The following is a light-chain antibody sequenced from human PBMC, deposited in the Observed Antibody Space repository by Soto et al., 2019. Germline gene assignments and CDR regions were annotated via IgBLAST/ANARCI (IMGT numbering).Light chain of an antibody. V-gene: IGKV3-15*01. CDR2: EAS. CDR3: QQYNSGGT. J-gene: IGKJ1*01. CDR1: QSVGIN. Sequence: IMMTQSPATLSVSPGERVALSCRASQSVGINLAWYQQKPGQAPRLLIYEASARATSVPARFSGRGSGTEFTLTIRSLQSADFAMYYCQQYNSGGTVGQGTKVEIK.